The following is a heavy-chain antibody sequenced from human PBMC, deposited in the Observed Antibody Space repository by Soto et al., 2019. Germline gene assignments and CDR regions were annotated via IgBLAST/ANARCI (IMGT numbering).Heavy chain of an antibody. Sequence: GESLKICCKGSGCSFTNYWIGWVRQMPGKGLEWMGIIYPGDAQTTYSPSFQGQVTISADKSNSTAYLQWSSLKASDTAMYYCGRLKFEYYGNGHYVDYWGQGTL. CDR1: GCSFTNYW. CDR3: GRLKFEYYGNGHYVDY. CDR2: IYPGDAQT. J-gene: IGHJ4*02. D-gene: IGHD3-10*01. V-gene: IGHV5-51*01.